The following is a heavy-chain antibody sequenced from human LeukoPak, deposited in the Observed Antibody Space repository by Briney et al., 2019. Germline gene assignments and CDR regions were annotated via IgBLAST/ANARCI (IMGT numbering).Heavy chain of an antibody. CDR3: AGLGYSYGYLHGMDV. D-gene: IGHD5-18*01. V-gene: IGHV4-34*01. J-gene: IGHJ6*02. CDR2: INHSGST. CDR1: GGSFSGYY. Sequence: PSETLSLTCAVYGGSFSGYYWSWIRQPPGKGLEWIGEINHSGSTNYNPSLKSRVTISVDRSKNQFSLKLSSVTAADTAVYYCAGLGYSYGYLHGMDVWGQGTTVTVSS.